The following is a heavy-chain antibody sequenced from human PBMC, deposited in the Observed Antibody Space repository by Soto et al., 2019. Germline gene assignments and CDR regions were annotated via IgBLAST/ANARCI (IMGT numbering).Heavy chain of an antibody. V-gene: IGHV4-59*01. D-gene: IGHD1-26*01. CDR3: ARSLNSGSYYGFPYFDY. Sequence: KPSETLSLTCTVSGGSISSYYWSWIRQPPGKGLEWIGYIYYSGSTNYNPSLKSRVTISVDTSKNQFSLKLSSVTAADTAVYYCARSLNSGSYYGFPYFDYWGQGTLVTVSS. CDR1: GGSISSYY. CDR2: IYYSGST. J-gene: IGHJ4*02.